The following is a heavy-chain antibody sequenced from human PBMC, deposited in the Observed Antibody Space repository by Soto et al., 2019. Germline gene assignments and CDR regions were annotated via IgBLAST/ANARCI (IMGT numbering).Heavy chain of an antibody. CDR2: ISWNSGSI. J-gene: IGHJ4*02. Sequence: GGSLRLSCAASGFTFDDYAMHWVRQAPGKGLEWVSGISWNSGSIGYADSVKGRFTISRDNAKNSLYLQMNSLRAEDTALYYCAKDIGYDILTGYIDHWGQGTMVTVSS. D-gene: IGHD3-9*01. CDR1: GFTFDDYA. V-gene: IGHV3-9*01. CDR3: AKDIGYDILTGYIDH.